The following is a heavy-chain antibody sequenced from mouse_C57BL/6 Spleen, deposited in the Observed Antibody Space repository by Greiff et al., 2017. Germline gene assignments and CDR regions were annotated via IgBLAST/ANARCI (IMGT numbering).Heavy chain of an antibody. Sequence: QVQLQQPGAELVKPGASVKLSCKASGYTFTSYWMHWVKQRPGQGLEWIGMIHPNSGRTNYNEKFKSKATLTVDKSSSTAYMQLNSLTSEDSAVYCCARSGYYYGSSYWYFDVWGTGTTVTVSS. D-gene: IGHD1-1*01. CDR3: ARSGYYYGSSYWYFDV. J-gene: IGHJ1*03. CDR2: IHPNSGRT. V-gene: IGHV1-64*01. CDR1: GYTFTSYW.